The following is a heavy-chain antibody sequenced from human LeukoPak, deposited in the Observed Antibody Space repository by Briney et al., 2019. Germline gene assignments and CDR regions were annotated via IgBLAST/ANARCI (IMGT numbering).Heavy chain of an antibody. J-gene: IGHJ5*02. D-gene: IGHD6-13*01. CDR2: ISAYNGNT. CDR1: GGTFSSYA. Sequence: ASVKVSCKASGGTFSSYAISWVRQAPGQGLEWMGWISAYNGNTNYAQRLQGRVTMTTDTSTSTAYMELRSLRSDDTAVYYCARDHVAAPPNWFDPWGQGTLVTVSS. V-gene: IGHV1-18*01. CDR3: ARDHVAAPPNWFDP.